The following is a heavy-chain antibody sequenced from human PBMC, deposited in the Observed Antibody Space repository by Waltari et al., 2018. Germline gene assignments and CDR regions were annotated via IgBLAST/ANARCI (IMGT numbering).Heavy chain of an antibody. J-gene: IGHJ4*02. Sequence: QVQLQESGPGLVKPLETLSLTCTVSGGSISHYYWTWVRQPPGKGLAWIGYIYYSGSTNHNPSLKSRVTISVDTSKNQFSLHLNSVTAADTAVYYCARASICTGGTCYSVPEPYYFDYWGQGALVTVSS. CDR2: IYYSGST. CDR3: ARASICTGGTCYSVPEPYYFDY. D-gene: IGHD2-15*01. CDR1: GGSISHYY. V-gene: IGHV4-59*01.